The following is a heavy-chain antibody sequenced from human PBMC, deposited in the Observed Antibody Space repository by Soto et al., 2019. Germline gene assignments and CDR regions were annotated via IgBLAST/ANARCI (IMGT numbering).Heavy chain of an antibody. D-gene: IGHD2-15*01. CDR3: ARVLGYCSDGSCSASFQH. J-gene: IGHJ1*01. CDR1: GGSFSGYY. CDR2: INHSGST. V-gene: IGHV4-34*01. Sequence: QVQLQQWGAGLLKPSETLSLTCAVYGGSFSGYYWSWIRQPPGKGREWIGEINHSGSTNYNPSLKSRVTISVDTSKNQFSLKLSSVTAADTAVYYCARVLGYCSDGSCSASFQHWGQGTLVTVSS.